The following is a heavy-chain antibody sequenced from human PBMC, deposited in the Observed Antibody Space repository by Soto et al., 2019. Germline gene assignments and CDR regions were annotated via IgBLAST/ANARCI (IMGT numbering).Heavy chain of an antibody. D-gene: IGHD2-2*01. V-gene: IGHV4-59*01. CDR2: IHYSGST. Sequence: QVPLQESGPGLVKPAETLTLTCTVSGGSISSNYWSWIRQSPGKGLEWIGYIHYSGSTKANPAIKSRVTISEDTSRNHVARKLSYVTAAESSVYFCEKERYQLSDPYYCGMDVEGQGTTDSVS. CDR3: EKERYQLSDPYYCGMDV. CDR1: GGSISSNY. J-gene: IGHJ6*02.